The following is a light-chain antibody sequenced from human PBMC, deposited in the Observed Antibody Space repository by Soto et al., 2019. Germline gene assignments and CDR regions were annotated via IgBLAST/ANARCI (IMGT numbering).Light chain of an antibody. J-gene: IGKJ5*01. V-gene: IGKV3-20*01. CDR3: QQYGSSPPIT. CDR2: GAS. Sequence: EIVLTQSPGTLSLSPGERATLSCRAIQSVTSSYLAWYQRKPGQAPKLLIYGASSRATGIPDRFSGSGSGTDFTLTISRLEPEDFAVYYCQQYGSSPPITFGQGTRLEIK. CDR1: QSVTSSY.